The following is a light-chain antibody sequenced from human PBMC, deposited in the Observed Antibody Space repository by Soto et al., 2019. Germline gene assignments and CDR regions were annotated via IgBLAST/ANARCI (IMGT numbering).Light chain of an antibody. Sequence: DIQMTQSPPSLSASVGDRVNINCRASQQFTSYVNWYQQKDGKAPKLLISDGSTLQTGVPPRFSGTGSGTDFTLTVNVLQPEDFATYYCQQSYGTPPTFCQGTTVEVK. CDR2: DGS. CDR3: QQSYGTPPT. CDR1: QQFTSY. V-gene: IGKV1-39*01. J-gene: IGKJ1*01.